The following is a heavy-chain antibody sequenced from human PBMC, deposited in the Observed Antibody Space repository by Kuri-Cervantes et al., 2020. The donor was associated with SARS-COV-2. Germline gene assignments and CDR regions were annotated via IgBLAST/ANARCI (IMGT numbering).Heavy chain of an antibody. D-gene: IGHD6-19*01. J-gene: IGHJ4*02. V-gene: IGHV4-59*12. CDR2: INYSGSS. Sequence: GSLRLSCTVSGGSISSDYSSWIRQPPGKGLEWIGFINYSGSSNYNPSLKSRVSISVDTSKNQFSLRLSSVTAADTAVYYCARLGSGWPGIDFWGQGTLVTVSS. CDR3: ARLGSGWPGIDF. CDR1: GGSISSDY.